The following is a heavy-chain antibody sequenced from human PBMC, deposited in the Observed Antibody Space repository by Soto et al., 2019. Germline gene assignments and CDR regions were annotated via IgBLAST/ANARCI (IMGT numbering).Heavy chain of an antibody. D-gene: IGHD2-2*01. CDR2: ILHSGTT. CDR3: ARVHQYCSATSCYLDP. CDR1: GDSISSTNW. V-gene: IGHV4-4*02. J-gene: IGHJ5*02. Sequence: QVQLQESGPGLVKPSETLSLTCSVSGDSISSTNWWQWVRQPPAKGLEWIGEILHSGTTNYNPSLKSLVAISLDKSKNQFSLKLNSVTAADTAVYYCARVHQYCSATSCYLDPWGQGTLVTVSS.